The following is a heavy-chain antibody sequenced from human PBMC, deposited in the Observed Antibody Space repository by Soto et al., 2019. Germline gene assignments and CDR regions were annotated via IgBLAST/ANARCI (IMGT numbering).Heavy chain of an antibody. J-gene: IGHJ4*02. CDR1: GFTFRSYS. V-gene: IGHV3-21*01. CDR2: ISSSSSYI. D-gene: IGHD6-13*01. Sequence: EVQLVESGGGLVKPGGSLRLSCAASGFTFRSYSMNWVRQAPGKGLEWVSSISSSSSYIYYADSVKGRFTISRDNAKNSLYLQINSLRAEDTAVYYCARVGSSSSPDYWGQGTLVTVSS. CDR3: ARVGSSSSPDY.